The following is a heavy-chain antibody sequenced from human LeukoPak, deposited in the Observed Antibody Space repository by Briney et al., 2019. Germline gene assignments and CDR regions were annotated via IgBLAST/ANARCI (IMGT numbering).Heavy chain of an antibody. CDR3: ARTPPYSSSWFGYYFDY. CDR2: IYYRGST. J-gene: IGHJ4*02. V-gene: IGHV4-39*07. CDR1: GGSISSSSYY. D-gene: IGHD6-13*01. Sequence: SETLSLTCTVSGGSISSSSYYWAWIRQRPGKGLEWIGSIYYRGSTFYNPSLQSRVTISVDTSKNQFSLKLSSVTAADTAVYYCARTPPYSSSWFGYYFDYWGQGTLVTVSS.